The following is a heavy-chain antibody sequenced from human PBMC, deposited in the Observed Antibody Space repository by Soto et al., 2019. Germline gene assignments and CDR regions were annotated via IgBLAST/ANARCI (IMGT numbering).Heavy chain of an antibody. Sequence: SVKVSCKASGGTFSSYAISWVRQAPGQGLEWMGGIIPIFGTANYAQKFQGRVTITADESTSTAYMELSSLRSEDTAVYYCAGPPELTRIYYYYGIDVWGQGTTVTVSS. CDR1: GGTFSSYA. CDR3: AGPPELTRIYYYYGIDV. D-gene: IGHD1-7*01. V-gene: IGHV1-69*13. CDR2: IIPIFGTA. J-gene: IGHJ6*02.